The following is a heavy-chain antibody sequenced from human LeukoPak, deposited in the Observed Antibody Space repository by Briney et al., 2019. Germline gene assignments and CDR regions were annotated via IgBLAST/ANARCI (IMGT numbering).Heavy chain of an antibody. D-gene: IGHD2-8*01. Sequence: GASVKVSCKASGYTFTGYYMHWVRQAPGQGLEWMGWINPNSGGTNYAQKFQGRVTMTRDTSISTAYMELSRLRSDDTAVYYCAREGFKPLLSLLTQNNFDYWGQGTLVTVSS. V-gene: IGHV1-2*02. CDR2: INPNSGGT. CDR1: GYTFTGYY. CDR3: AREGFKPLLSLLTQNNFDY. J-gene: IGHJ4*02.